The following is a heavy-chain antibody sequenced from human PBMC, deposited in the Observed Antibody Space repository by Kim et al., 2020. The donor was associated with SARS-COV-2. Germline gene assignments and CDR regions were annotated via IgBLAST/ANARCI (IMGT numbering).Heavy chain of an antibody. CDR1: GGTFSSYA. CDR3: ASFCITMVRGVAIYYYGMDV. V-gene: IGHV1-69*13. CDR2: IIPIFGTA. Sequence: SVKVSCKASGGTFSSYAISWVRQAPGQGLEWMGGIIPIFGTANYAQKFQGRVTITADESTSTAYMELSSLRSEDTAVYYCASFCITMVRGVAIYYYGMDVWGQGTTVTVSS. D-gene: IGHD3-10*01. J-gene: IGHJ6*02.